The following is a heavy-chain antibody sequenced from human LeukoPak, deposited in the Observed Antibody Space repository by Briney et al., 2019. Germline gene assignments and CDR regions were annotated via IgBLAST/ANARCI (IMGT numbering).Heavy chain of an antibody. CDR3: ARDNPGYYYGSGRFWGMDV. CDR1: GGSISSYY. Sequence: PSETLSLTCTVSGGSISSYYWSWIRQPAGKGLEWIGRIYTSGSTNYNPSLKSRVTMSVDTSKNQFSLKLSSVTAADTAVYYCARDNPGYYYGSGRFWGMDVWGQGTTVTVSS. CDR2: IYTSGST. V-gene: IGHV4-4*07. D-gene: IGHD3-10*01. J-gene: IGHJ6*02.